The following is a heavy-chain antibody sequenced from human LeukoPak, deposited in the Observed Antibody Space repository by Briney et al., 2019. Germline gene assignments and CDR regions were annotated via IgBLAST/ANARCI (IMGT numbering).Heavy chain of an antibody. CDR2: INPNSGGT. CDR1: GYTFTGYY. Sequence: VASVKVSCTASGYTFTGYYMHWVRHAPRQGLERMGRINPNSGGTNYAQTFQGRVTMTRDTTISTAYMELSRLGADDTARYYCARRRGEPNIFVYWGQGTLVTVSS. J-gene: IGHJ4*02. V-gene: IGHV1-2*06. D-gene: IGHD3-16*01. CDR3: ARRRGEPNIFVY.